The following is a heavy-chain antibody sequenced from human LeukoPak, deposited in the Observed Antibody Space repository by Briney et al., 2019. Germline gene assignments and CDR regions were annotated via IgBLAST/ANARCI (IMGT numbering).Heavy chain of an antibody. J-gene: IGHJ5*02. Sequence: KPSETLSLTCTVSGGSICSYYWSWIRQPPGKGLEWIGYIYYSGSTNYNPSLKSRVTISVDTSKNQFSLKLSSVTAADTAVYYCARDSDYNGSGSPNWFDPWGQGTLVTVSS. CDR3: ARDSDYNGSGSPNWFDP. CDR2: IYYSGST. D-gene: IGHD3-10*01. V-gene: IGHV4-59*01. CDR1: GGSICSYY.